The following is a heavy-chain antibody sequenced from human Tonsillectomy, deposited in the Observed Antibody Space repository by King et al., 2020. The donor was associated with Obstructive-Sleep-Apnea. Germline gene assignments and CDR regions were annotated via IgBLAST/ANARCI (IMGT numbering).Heavy chain of an antibody. Sequence: VQLQQWGAGLLKPSETLYLTCAVYGGTFSGYYWSWIRQPPGKGLEWIGEINHSGTTNYNPSLKSRVTISVDTSKNQFSLTLNSVTAADTAFYYCARHPRCGGDCSNGMDVWGQGTTVTVFS. CDR2: INHSGTT. D-gene: IGHD2-21*02. CDR3: ARHPRCGGDCSNGMDV. J-gene: IGHJ6*02. V-gene: IGHV4-34*01. CDR1: GGTFSGYY.